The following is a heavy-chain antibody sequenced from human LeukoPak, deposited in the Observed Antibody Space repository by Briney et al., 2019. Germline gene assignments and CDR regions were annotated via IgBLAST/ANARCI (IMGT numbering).Heavy chain of an antibody. V-gene: IGHV1-8*01. D-gene: IGHD3-10*01. CDR1: GFTFTSYD. CDR3: VRDGEGVAISVNYWFDP. Sequence: ASVKVSCKASGFTFTSYDINWVRQARGQGLEWMGWMNPNNGNTGYAQKFQGRVTMTRDTSISTAYMELRGLRSEGTAVYYCVRDGEGVAISVNYWFDPWGQGTLVTVSS. J-gene: IGHJ5*02. CDR2: MNPNNGNT.